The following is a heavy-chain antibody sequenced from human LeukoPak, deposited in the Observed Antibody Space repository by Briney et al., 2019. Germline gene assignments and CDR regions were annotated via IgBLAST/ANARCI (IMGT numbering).Heavy chain of an antibody. D-gene: IGHD3-3*01. CDR1: GYTFTSYA. J-gene: IGHJ6*03. CDR2: INAGNGNT. CDR3: ARGDGFLEWYNAYYYYMDV. Sequence: ASVKVSCKASGYTFTSYAMHWVRQAPGQRLEWMGWINAGNGNTKYSQKFQGRVTITRDTSASTAYMELSSLRSEDTAVYYCARGDGFLEWYNAYYYYMDVWGKGTTVTVSS. V-gene: IGHV1-3*01.